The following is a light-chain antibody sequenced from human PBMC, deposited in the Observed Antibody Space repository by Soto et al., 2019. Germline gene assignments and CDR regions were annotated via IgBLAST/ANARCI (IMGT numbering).Light chain of an antibody. Sequence: QSVLTQPPSVSGAPGQRVTISCTGSSSNIGSGDDVHWYQQLLGTAPKLLIYDNINRPSGVPDRFSGSRSGTSASLAITGLQAEDEADYYCQSYDSSLRGHWVFGGGTKLTVL. CDR1: SSNIGSGDD. V-gene: IGLV1-40*01. CDR3: QSYDSSLRGHWV. CDR2: DNI. J-gene: IGLJ3*02.